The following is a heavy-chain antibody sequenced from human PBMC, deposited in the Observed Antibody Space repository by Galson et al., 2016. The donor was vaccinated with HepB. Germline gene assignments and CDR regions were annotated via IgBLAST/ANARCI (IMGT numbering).Heavy chain of an antibody. CDR2: MWSDASNK. Sequence: SLRLSCAASAFTFSTYDMHWVRQAPGKGLEWVALMWSDASNKFYADSVEGRFTISRDNSKNILYLQMNSLRAEDTALRVWATHTSTKPRWSVPRGDSYFDMAVWGQGTTVSVSS. CDR3: ATHTSTKPRWSVPRGDSYFDMAV. CDR1: AFTFSTYD. J-gene: IGHJ6*02. V-gene: IGHV3-33*01. D-gene: IGHD4-23*01.